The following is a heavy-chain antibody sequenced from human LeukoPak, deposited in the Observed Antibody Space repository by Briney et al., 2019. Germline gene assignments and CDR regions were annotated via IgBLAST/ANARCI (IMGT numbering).Heavy chain of an antibody. CDR1: GYTFTSYG. CDR3: ARDLAVAVIERYYGMDV. J-gene: IGHJ6*04. V-gene: IGHV1-18*04. CDR2: ISAYNGNT. Sequence: ASVTVSCKASGYTFTSYGISWVRQAPGQGLEWMGWISAYNGNTNYAQKLQGRVTMTTDTSTSTAYMELRSLRSDDTAVYYCARDLAVAVIERYYGMDVWGKGTTVTVSS. D-gene: IGHD6-19*01.